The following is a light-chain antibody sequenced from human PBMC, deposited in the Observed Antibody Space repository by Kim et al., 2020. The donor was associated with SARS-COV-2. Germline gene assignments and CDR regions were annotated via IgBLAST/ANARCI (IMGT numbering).Light chain of an antibody. J-gene: IGKJ2*01. CDR1: QGISNY. Sequence: SASVGDRVTISCRASQGISNYLAWYQQKPGKGPELLIYAASALQSGVPSRFSGGGSGTDFALTISSLQPEDVATYYCQKYNNAPYTFGQGTKLEI. CDR2: AAS. V-gene: IGKV1-27*01. CDR3: QKYNNAPYT.